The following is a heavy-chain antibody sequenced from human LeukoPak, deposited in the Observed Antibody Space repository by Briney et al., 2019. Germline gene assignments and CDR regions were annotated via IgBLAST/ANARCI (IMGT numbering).Heavy chain of an antibody. CDR3: VRVVTTSSGWYHFDN. D-gene: IGHD6-13*01. CDR1: GFSFTNAW. Sequence: PGGSLRLSCAASGFSFTNAWMSRVPQAPGQGLEWLGRIKSKADGETTDYAAPVKGRFTMSRDDSKNSLYLQLNSLKTEDTAVYYCVRVVTTSSGWYHFDNWGQGTLVTVSS. V-gene: IGHV3-15*01. J-gene: IGHJ4*02. CDR2: IKSKADGETT.